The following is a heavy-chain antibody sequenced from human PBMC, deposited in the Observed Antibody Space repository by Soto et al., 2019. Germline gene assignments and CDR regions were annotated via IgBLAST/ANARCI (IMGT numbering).Heavy chain of an antibody. CDR2: ISSSSSYI. D-gene: IGHD6-6*01. J-gene: IGHJ5*02. V-gene: IGHV3-21*01. Sequence: PGGSLRLSCAASGFTFSSYSMNWVRQAPGKGLEWVSSISSSSSYIYYADSVKGRFTISRDNAKNSLYLQMNSLRAEDTAVYYCAKTSIAGPGINWFDPWGQGTLVTVSS. CDR3: AKTSIAGPGINWFDP. CDR1: GFTFSSYS.